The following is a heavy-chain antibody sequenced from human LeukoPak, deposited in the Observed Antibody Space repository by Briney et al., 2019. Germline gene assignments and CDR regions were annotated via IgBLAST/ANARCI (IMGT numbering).Heavy chain of an antibody. CDR1: GFTFSSYS. CDR2: ISSSSSYI. CDR3: ARVSDSSGYYLNWFDP. Sequence: NPGGSLRLSCAASGFTFSSYSMNWVRQAPGKGLEWVSSISSSSSYIYYADSVKGRFTISRDNAKNSLYLQMNSLRAEDTAVYYCARVSDSSGYYLNWFDPWGQGTLVTVSS. D-gene: IGHD3-22*01. J-gene: IGHJ5*02. V-gene: IGHV3-21*01.